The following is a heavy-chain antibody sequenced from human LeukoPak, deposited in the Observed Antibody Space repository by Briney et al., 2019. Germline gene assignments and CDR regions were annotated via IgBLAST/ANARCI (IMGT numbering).Heavy chain of an antibody. CDR3: ASPPYDSSGYPYYYYYMDV. V-gene: IGHV1-8*03. J-gene: IGHJ6*03. CDR2: MNPNSGNT. D-gene: IGHD3-22*01. CDR1: GYTFTSYD. Sequence: GASVKVSCKTSGYTFTSYDINWARQATGQGLEWMGWMNPNSGNTGYAQKFQGRVTITRNTSISTAYMELSSLRSEDTAVYYCASPPYDSSGYPYYYYYMDVWGKGTTVTVSS.